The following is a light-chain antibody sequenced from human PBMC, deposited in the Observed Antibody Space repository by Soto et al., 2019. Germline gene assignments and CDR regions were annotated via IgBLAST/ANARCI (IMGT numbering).Light chain of an antibody. CDR3: CSYTSLSTVV. CDR1: SSDVGGYNH. Sequence: QSALTQPASVSGSPGQSITISCTGTSSDVGGYNHVSWYQHSPGKAPKLILFAVSDRPAGVSHRFSGYKSGNTASLTISGLQAEDEADYCGCSYTSLSTVVFGGGTKVTVL. J-gene: IGLJ2*01. CDR2: AVS. V-gene: IGLV2-14*01.